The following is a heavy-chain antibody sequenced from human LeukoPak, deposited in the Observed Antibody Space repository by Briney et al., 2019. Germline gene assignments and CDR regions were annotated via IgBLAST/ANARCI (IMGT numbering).Heavy chain of an antibody. J-gene: IGHJ3*02. Sequence: SQTLPLTCTVSGGSISSGSYYWSWIRQPAGKGLEWIGRIYTSGSTNYNPSLKSRVTISVDTSKNQFSLKLSSVTAADTAVYYCAREVDGYNRGGAFDIWGQGTMVTVSS. V-gene: IGHV4-61*02. D-gene: IGHD5-24*01. CDR3: AREVDGYNRGGAFDI. CDR2: IYTSGST. CDR1: GGSISSGSYY.